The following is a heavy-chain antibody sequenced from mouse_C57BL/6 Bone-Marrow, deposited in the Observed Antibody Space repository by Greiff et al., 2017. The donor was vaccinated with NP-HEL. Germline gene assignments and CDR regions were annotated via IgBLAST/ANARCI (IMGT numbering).Heavy chain of an antibody. D-gene: IGHD2-5*01. Sequence: VKLQQSGAELVRPGTSVKMSCKASGYTFTNYWIGWAKQRPGHGLEWIGDIYPGGGYTNYNEKFKGKATLTADKSSSTAYMQFSSLTSEDSAIYYCARSHYSNYDYAMDYWGQGTSVTVSS. CDR2: IYPGGGYT. CDR3: ARSHYSNYDYAMDY. CDR1: GYTFTNYW. V-gene: IGHV1-63*01. J-gene: IGHJ4*01.